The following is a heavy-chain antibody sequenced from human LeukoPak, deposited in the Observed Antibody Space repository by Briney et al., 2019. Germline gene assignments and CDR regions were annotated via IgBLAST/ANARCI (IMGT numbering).Heavy chain of an antibody. V-gene: IGHV3-7*01. J-gene: IGHJ4*02. CDR2: IKQDGSEK. D-gene: IGHD6-13*01. Sequence: GGSLRLSCAASGFTFSSYWMSWVRQAPGKGLEWVANIKQDGSEKYYVDSVKGRFTISRDNAKNSLYLQMNSLRAEDTAVYYCARGAGWGYSNSWPGNKFDYWGQGTLVTVSS. CDR3: ARGAGWGYSNSWPGNKFDY. CDR1: GFTFSSYW.